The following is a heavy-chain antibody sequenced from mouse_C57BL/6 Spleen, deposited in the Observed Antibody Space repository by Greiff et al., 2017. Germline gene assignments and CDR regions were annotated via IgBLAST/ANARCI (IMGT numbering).Heavy chain of an antibody. CDR2: IYPGSGST. CDR1: GYTFTSYW. J-gene: IGHJ4*01. V-gene: IGHV1-55*01. CDR3: AGRSYAMDY. Sequence: VQLQQSGAELVKPGASVKMSCKASGYTFTSYWITWVKQRPGQGLEWIGDIYPGSGSTNYNEKFKDKATLTVDTSSSTAYMQLSSLASEDTAVYSCAGRSYAMDYWGQGTSVTVSS.